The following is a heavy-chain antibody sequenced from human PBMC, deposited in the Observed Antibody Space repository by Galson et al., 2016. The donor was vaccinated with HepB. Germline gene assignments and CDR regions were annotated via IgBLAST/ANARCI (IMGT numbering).Heavy chain of an antibody. D-gene: IGHD3-10*01. J-gene: IGHJ5*01. V-gene: IGHV3-23*01. CDR2: ISGRGGRT. CDR1: GFTFSHYA. Sequence: SLRLSCAASGFTFSHYAMNWVRQAPGKGLDWVSGISGRGGRTYYGNPVKGRFTISRDTSKNTLYLQMNNLRVEDTAVYYCVKEGAWFGGDWFDPWGQGTLVIVSS. CDR3: VKEGAWFGGDWFDP.